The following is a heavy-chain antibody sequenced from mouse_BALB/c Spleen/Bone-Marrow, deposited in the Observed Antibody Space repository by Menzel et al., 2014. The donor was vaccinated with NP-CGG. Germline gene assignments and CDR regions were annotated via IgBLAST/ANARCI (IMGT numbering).Heavy chain of an antibody. D-gene: IGHD4-1*01. V-gene: IGHV5-17*02. CDR3: TRGGNWDDFDS. J-gene: IGHJ2*01. Sequence: EVKLMESGGGLVQPGGSRNLSCAASGFTFSSFGMHWVRQAPEKGLEWVAYISSGSSTIFYADTVKGRFTVSRDNPKNTLFLQMTSLRSEDTAMYFCTRGGNWDDFDSWGQGTTLTVSS. CDR2: ISSGSSTI. CDR1: GFTFSSFG.